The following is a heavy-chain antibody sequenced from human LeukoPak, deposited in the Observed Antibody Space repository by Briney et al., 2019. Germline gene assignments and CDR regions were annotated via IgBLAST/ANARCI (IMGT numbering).Heavy chain of an antibody. J-gene: IGHJ4*02. V-gene: IGHV4-38-2*02. D-gene: IGHD4-11*01. CDR2: IYHSGST. Sequence: PSETLSLTCTVSGYSISSGYYWGWIRQPPGKGLEWIGSIYHSGSTYYNPSLKSRVTISVDTSKNQFSLKLSSVTAADTAVYYCARVEWTGTNYWGQGTLVTVSS. CDR1: GYSISSGYY. CDR3: ARVEWTGTNY.